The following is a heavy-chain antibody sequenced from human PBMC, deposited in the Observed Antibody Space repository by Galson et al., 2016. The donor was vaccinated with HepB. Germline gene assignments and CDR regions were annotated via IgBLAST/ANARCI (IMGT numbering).Heavy chain of an antibody. V-gene: IGHV3-23*01. J-gene: IGHJ1*01. CDR3: AKGRSGDILTGSEYFQH. CDR1: GFTFSSYA. D-gene: IGHD3-9*01. CDR2: VSGSGGSS. Sequence: SLRLSCAASGFTFSSYAMSWVRQAPGKGLEWVSAVSGSGGSSFYADSVKGRFTISRDNSKTTLYVQMNSLSAADTAVYYCAKGRSGDILTGSEYFQHWGQGTLVTVSS.